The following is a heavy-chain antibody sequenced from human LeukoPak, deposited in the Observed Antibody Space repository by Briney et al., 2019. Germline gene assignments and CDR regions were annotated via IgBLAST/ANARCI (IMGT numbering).Heavy chain of an antibody. CDR2: ISTYNGNT. CDR3: ARDKRITMVRGVINPLPFDY. Sequence: GASVKVSCKASGYTFPSYGISWVRQAPGQGLEWMGWISTYNGNTNYAQKLQGRVTMTTDTSTSTAYMELRGLRSDDTAVYYCARDKRITMVRGVINPLPFDYWGQGTLVTVSS. D-gene: IGHD3-10*01. CDR1: GYTFPSYG. V-gene: IGHV1-18*01. J-gene: IGHJ4*02.